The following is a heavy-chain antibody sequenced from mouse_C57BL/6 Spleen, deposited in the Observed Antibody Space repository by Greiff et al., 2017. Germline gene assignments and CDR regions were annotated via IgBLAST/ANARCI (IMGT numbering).Heavy chain of an antibody. CDR2: INPSNGGT. D-gene: IGHD2-2*01. J-gene: IGHJ3*01. Sequence: QVQLQQPGTELVKPGASVKLSCKASGYTFTSYWMHWVKQRPGQGLEWIGNINPSNGGTNYNEKFKSKATLTVDKSSSTAYMQLSRLTSEYSAVYYCARGRGYGAWFAYWGQGTLVTVSA. V-gene: IGHV1-53*01. CDR1: GYTFTSYW. CDR3: ARGRGYGAWFAY.